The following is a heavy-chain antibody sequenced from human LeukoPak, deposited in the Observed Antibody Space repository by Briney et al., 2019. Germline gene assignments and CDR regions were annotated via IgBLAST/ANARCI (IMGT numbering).Heavy chain of an antibody. CDR2: IYYSGST. Sequence: SETLSLTCTVSGGSISSSSYYWGWIRQPPGKGLEWIGSIYYSGSTYYNPSLKSRVTISVDTSKNQFSLKLSSVTAADTAVYYCARAKPPPGYYYWSGSGPGWFDPWGQGTLVTVSS. V-gene: IGHV4-39*07. CDR3: ARAKPPPGYYYWSGSGPGWFDP. J-gene: IGHJ5*02. CDR1: GGSISSSSYY. D-gene: IGHD3-22*01.